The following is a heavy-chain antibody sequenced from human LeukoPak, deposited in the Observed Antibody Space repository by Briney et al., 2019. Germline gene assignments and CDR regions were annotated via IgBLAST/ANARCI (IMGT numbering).Heavy chain of an antibody. CDR2: MNPNSGNT. CDR1: AYTFTISD. Sequence: ASVTLSCTASAYTFTISDTNWERHTNGQGLELGRWMNPNSGNTGYAQKFQSRVTMNRNTSIDTAYMELSSLRSEDTAVHYCARGVGAGAGTGVDHWGQGTLVTVSS. CDR3: ARGVGAGAGTGVDH. J-gene: IGHJ4*02. D-gene: IGHD6-13*01. V-gene: IGHV1-8*01.